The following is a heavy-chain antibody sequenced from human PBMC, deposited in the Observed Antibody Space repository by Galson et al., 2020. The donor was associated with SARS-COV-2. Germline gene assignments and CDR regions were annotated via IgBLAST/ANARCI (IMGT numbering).Heavy chain of an antibody. CDR3: ASHDCSSTSCHRAFDY. V-gene: IGHV4-31*03. CDR2: IHYSGST. D-gene: IGHD2-2*01. Sequence: SETLSLTCTVSGDSISSGCYYCCWLRHPPGKGLEWIGYIHYSGSTYYNPSLKSRVTISVDTSKNQFSLKLSSVAAADTAVYYCASHDCSSTSCHRAFDYWGQGTLVTVSS. CDR1: GDSISSGCYY. J-gene: IGHJ4*02.